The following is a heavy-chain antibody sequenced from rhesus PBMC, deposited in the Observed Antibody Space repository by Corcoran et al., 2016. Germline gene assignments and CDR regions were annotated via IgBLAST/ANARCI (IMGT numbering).Heavy chain of an antibody. CDR3: AKDHEGDVDPGFDF. Sequence: EVQLVETGGGLVQPGGSLKLSCAASGFTFSSYGMSWVRQAPGKGLEWVSAINSVGSIPYYADSGKGRFTISRDNSKNTLSLQMNSLRAEDTAVYYCAKDHEGDVDPGFDFWGQGLRVTVS. D-gene: IGHD5-42*01. V-gene: IGHV3S5*01. CDR1: GFTFSSYG. J-gene: IGHJ3*01. CDR2: INSVGSIP.